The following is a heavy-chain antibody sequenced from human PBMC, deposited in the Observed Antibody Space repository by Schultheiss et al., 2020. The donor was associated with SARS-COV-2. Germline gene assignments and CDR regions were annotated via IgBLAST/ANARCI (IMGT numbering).Heavy chain of an antibody. D-gene: IGHD3-22*01. V-gene: IGHV3-30-3*01. J-gene: IGHJ4*02. CDR3: ARERLPLYYDSSGYYLYDY. Sequence: GESLKISCAASGFTFSSYAMHWVRQAPGKGLEWVAVISYDGSNKYYADSVKGRFTISRDNSKNTLYLQMNSLRAEDTAVYYCARERLPLYYDSSGYYLYDYWGQGTLVTVSS. CDR2: ISYDGSNK. CDR1: GFTFSSYA.